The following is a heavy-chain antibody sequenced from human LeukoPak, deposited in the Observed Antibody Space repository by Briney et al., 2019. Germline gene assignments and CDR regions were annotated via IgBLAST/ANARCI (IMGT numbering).Heavy chain of an antibody. J-gene: IGHJ6*02. V-gene: IGHV3-69-1*01. Sequence: GGSLRLSCAASGFTFSGYDMSWVRQAPGKGLEWVSYTSSSSTIYYADSVKSRFTISRDNAKNSLYLQMNSLRAEDTAVYYCARLRYYGMDVWGQGTTVTVSS. CDR1: GFTFSGYD. CDR2: TSSSSTI. CDR3: ARLRYYGMDV.